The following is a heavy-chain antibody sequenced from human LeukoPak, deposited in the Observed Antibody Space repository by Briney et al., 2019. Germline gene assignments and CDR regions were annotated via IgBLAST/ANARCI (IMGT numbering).Heavy chain of an antibody. J-gene: IGHJ5*02. CDR2: ISGSGGST. CDR1: GFTFSSYA. Sequence: PGGSLRLSCAASGFTFSSYAMSWVRQAPGKGLEWVSAISGSGGSTYYADSVKGRFTISRDNSKNTVFLQMDSLRSGDTAFYYCARSTHIVLAGPPGSWGQGILVTVSS. CDR3: ARSTHIVLAGPPGS. D-gene: IGHD2-15*01. V-gene: IGHV3-23*01.